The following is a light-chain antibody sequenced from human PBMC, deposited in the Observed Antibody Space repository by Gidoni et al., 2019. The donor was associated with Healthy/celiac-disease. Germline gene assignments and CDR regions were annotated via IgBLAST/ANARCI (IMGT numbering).Light chain of an antibody. V-gene: IGKV3-15*01. J-gene: IGKJ3*01. CDR2: GAS. CDR3: QQYNNWPPFT. CDR1: QSVSSN. Sequence: IVMTQSPATLSVSPADRATLSCRASQSVSSNLAWYQQKPGQAPRPLIYGASARATGIPARFSGSGSGTEFTLTISSLQSEDFAVYYCQQYNNWPPFTFGPGTKVDIK.